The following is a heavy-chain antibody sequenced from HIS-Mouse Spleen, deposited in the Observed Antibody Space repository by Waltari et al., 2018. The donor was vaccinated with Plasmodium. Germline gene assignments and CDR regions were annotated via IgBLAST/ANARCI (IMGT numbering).Heavy chain of an antibody. J-gene: IGHJ3*02. CDR3: ARAPIRDAFDI. D-gene: IGHD3-9*01. CDR1: GGSFSGYY. V-gene: IGHV4-34*01. CDR2: INHSGST. Sequence: QVQLQQWGAGLLKPSETLSLTCAVYGGSFSGYYWSWIRQPPGKGLEWSGEINHSGSTNYNPSLKSRVTISVDTSKNQFSLKLSSVTAADTAVYYCARAPIRDAFDIWGQGTMVTVSS.